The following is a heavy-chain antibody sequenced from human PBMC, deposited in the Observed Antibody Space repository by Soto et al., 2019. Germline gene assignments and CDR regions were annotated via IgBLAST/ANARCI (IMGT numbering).Heavy chain of an antibody. J-gene: IGHJ4*02. V-gene: IGHV3-13*01. D-gene: IGHD6-6*01. CDR3: ARDSPYSSSSH. CDR2: IGTAGDT. CDR1: GFTFSSYD. Sequence: GGSLRLSCAASGFTFSSYDMHWVRQATGKGLEWVSAIGTAGDTYYPGSVKSRFTISRENAKNSLYLQMNSLRAGDTAVYYCARDSPYSSSSHWGQGTLVTVSS.